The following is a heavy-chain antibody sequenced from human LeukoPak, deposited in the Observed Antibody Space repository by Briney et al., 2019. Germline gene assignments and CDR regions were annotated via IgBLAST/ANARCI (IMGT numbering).Heavy chain of an antibody. J-gene: IGHJ6*03. CDR2: IIPIFGTA. CDR3: ARDSFLPPYGDYAGPPGRYYYYYMDV. CDR1: GYTFRSHG. V-gene: IGHV1-69*13. Sequence: GASVKVSCEASGYTFRSHGISWVRQAPGQGLEWMGGIIPIFGTANYAQKFQGRVTITADESASTAYMELSSLRSEDTAVYCCARDSFLPPYGDYAGPPGRYYYYYMDVWGKGTTVTVSS. D-gene: IGHD4-17*01.